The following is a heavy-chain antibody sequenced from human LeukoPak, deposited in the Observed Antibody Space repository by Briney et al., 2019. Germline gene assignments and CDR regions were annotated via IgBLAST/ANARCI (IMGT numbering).Heavy chain of an antibody. V-gene: IGHV3-74*01. CDR3: AGGKATVKDY. CDR2: INRDGSST. CDR1: GFTFSSYL. J-gene: IGHJ4*02. D-gene: IGHD4-17*01. Sequence: GGSLRLSCAASGFTFSSYLMHWVRQAPGKGLVWVSRINRDGSSTSYADSVKGRFTISRDNAKNTLYLQMNSLRAEDTAVYYCAGGKATVKDYWGQGTLVTVSS.